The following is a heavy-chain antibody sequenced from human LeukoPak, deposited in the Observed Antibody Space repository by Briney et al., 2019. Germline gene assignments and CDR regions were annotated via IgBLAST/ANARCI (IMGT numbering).Heavy chain of an antibody. D-gene: IGHD3-3*01. CDR3: ARDRHYDFWSGSQAAFDI. J-gene: IGHJ3*02. V-gene: IGHV3-7*01. CDR2: IKQDGSEK. Sequence: GGSLRLSCAASGFTVSSNSMSWVRQALGKGLEWVANIKQDGSEKYYVDSVKGRFTISRDNAKNSLYLQMNSLRAEDTAVYYCARDRHYDFWSGSQAAFDIWGQGTMVTVSS. CDR1: GFTVSSNS.